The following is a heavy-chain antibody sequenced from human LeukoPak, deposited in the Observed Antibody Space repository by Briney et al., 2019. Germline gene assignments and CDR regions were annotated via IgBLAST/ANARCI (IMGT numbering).Heavy chain of an antibody. CDR1: GYTFTSYD. CDR2: MNPNSSNT. J-gene: IGHJ6*03. CDR3: ARGSGWPYYYYMDV. D-gene: IGHD6-19*01. Sequence: ASVKVSCKASGYTFTSYDINWVRQATGQGLEWMAWMNPNSSNTGYAQKFQGSVTMTRNTSISTAYMELSNLRSEDTAVYYCARGSGWPYYYYMDVWGKGTTVTVSS. V-gene: IGHV1-8*02.